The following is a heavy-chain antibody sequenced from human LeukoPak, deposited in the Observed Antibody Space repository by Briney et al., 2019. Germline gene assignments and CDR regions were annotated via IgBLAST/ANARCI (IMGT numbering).Heavy chain of an antibody. Sequence: ASVKVSCKASGYTFYSYYMHWVRQAPGQGLEWMGIINPSGGSTSYAQKFQGRVTMTRDTSTSTVYMELSSLRSDDTAMYYWARDPGYCSGGSCYLIIDSWGQGTLVAVSS. J-gene: IGHJ4*02. CDR2: INPSGGST. D-gene: IGHD2-15*01. CDR3: ARDPGYCSGGSCYLIIDS. V-gene: IGHV1-46*02. CDR1: GYTFYSYY.